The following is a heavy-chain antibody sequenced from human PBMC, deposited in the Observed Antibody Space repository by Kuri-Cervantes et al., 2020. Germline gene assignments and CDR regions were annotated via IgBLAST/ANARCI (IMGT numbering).Heavy chain of an antibody. V-gene: IGHV4-34*01. CDR3: ARVDTYYDSSGYSTCDAFDS. D-gene: IGHD3-22*01. CDR2: IYYSGST. J-gene: IGHJ3*02. CDR1: GGSFSGYY. Sequence: GSLRLSCAVYGGSFSGYYWGWIRQPPGKGLEWIGSIYYSGSTYYNPSLKSRVTISVDTSENQFSLKLSSVTAADTAVYYCARVDTYYDSSGYSTCDAFDSWGQGTMVTVSS.